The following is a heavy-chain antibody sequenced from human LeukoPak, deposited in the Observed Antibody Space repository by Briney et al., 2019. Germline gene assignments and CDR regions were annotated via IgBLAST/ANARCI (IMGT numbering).Heavy chain of an antibody. D-gene: IGHD2-21*02. V-gene: IGHV3-11*01. CDR1: GFTFSDYY. Sequence: GGSLRLSCAASGFTFSDYYMSWIRQAPGEGLEWVSYISSSGSTIYYADSVKGRFTISRDNAKNSLYLQMNSLRAEDTAVYYCARVKEYIVVVTAIHGWFDPWGQGTLVTVSS. J-gene: IGHJ5*02. CDR3: ARVKEYIVVVTAIHGWFDP. CDR2: ISSSGSTI.